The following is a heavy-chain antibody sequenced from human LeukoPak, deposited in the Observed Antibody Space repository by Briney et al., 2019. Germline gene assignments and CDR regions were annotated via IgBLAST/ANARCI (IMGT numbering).Heavy chain of an antibody. Sequence: PSETLSLTCAVYGGSFSGYYWSWIRQPPGKGLEWIGYIYHSGSTYYNPSLKSRVTISVDRSKNQFSLKLSSVTAADTAVYYCARFYGGNRHWYFDLWGRGTLITVSS. D-gene: IGHD4-23*01. CDR1: GGSFSGYY. J-gene: IGHJ2*01. CDR2: IYHSGST. CDR3: ARFYGGNRHWYFDL. V-gene: IGHV4-34*01.